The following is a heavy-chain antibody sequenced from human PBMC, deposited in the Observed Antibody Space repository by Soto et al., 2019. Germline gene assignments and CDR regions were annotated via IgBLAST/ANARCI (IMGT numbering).Heavy chain of an antibody. D-gene: IGHD4-17*01. Sequence: ASVKVSCKASGYTFTGYYMHWVRQAPGQGLEWMGWINPIGGGTNYAQKFQGRATMTRDTSISTAYMELSRLRPDDMAVYYCARGKVLRSYYYGMDVWGQGTTVTVSS. J-gene: IGHJ6*02. CDR1: GYTFTGYY. CDR3: ARGKVLRSYYYGMDV. V-gene: IGHV1-2*02. CDR2: INPIGGGT.